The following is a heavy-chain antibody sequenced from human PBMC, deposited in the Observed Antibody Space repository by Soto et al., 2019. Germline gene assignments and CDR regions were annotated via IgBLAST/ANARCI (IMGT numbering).Heavy chain of an antibody. CDR1: GFTFSKYG. V-gene: IGHV3-30*18. D-gene: IGHD3-3*01. CDR3: AKGGRFLEWLLHRTYNMDV. J-gene: IGHJ6*02. CDR2: ISYGGSNK. Sequence: HPGGSLRLSCAASGFTFSKYGMHWIRQAPGKGLEWVPIISYGGSNKYHADSVKGRITISRDNSKNTLYLQMNSLRAEDTAVYYCAKGGRFLEWLLHRTYNMDVWGQGTTVTVS.